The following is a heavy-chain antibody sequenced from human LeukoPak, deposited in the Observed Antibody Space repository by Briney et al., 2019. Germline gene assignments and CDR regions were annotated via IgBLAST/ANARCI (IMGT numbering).Heavy chain of an antibody. Sequence: GGSLRLSCTASGFTFSNYWMTWVRQAPGQGPEFLANIKPTGSETYYVDPVKGRFTISRDNAKNLLFLQMNSLRGEDTALYYCGGFGYEAAVDLWGRGTLVTVSS. CDR1: GFTFSNYW. CDR2: IKPTGSET. V-gene: IGHV3-7*01. CDR3: GGFGYEAAVDL. D-gene: IGHD3-10*01. J-gene: IGHJ4*02.